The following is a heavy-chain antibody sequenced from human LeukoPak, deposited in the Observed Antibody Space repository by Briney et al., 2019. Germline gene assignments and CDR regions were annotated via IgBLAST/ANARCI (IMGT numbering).Heavy chain of an antibody. CDR3: AKELLNLLYYYDSSGYYPADY. Sequence: GGSLRLSCAASGFTFSNYGMHWVRQAPGKGLEWVAVISNDGSKKYYADSVQGRFTISRDNSRNTLYLQMNSLRPEDTAVYYCAKELLNLLYYYDSSGYYPADYWGQGTLVTVSS. V-gene: IGHV3-30*18. CDR1: GFTFSNYG. J-gene: IGHJ4*02. D-gene: IGHD3-22*01. CDR2: ISNDGSKK.